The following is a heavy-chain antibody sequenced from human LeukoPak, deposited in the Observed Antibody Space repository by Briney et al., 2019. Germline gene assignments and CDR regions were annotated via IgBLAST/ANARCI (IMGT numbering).Heavy chain of an antibody. J-gene: IGHJ4*02. CDR1: GDSSYNSIYN. D-gene: IGHD6-19*01. CDR2: IDYSGSP. Sequence: SETLSLSCTVSGDSSYNSIYNWAWIRQPPGRGLEWIGSIDYSGSPYYNPSLKSRATISIDKSENQFSLKLSSVTAADTAVYYCAREYTLYRSGWFLDYWGQGTVATVSS. V-gene: IGHV4-39*07. CDR3: AREYTLYRSGWFLDY.